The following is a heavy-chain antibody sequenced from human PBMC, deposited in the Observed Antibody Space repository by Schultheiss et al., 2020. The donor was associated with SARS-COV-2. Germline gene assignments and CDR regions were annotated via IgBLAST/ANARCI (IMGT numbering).Heavy chain of an antibody. CDR1: GFTFSSYA. V-gene: IGHV3-48*03. Sequence: GESLKISCAASGFTFSSYAMNWVRQAPGKGLEWVSYISATGRTIYYADSVKGRFTISRDNANNSLYLQMNSLRAEDTAVYYCATPGYSYGVHFDYWGQGTLVTVSS. D-gene: IGHD5-18*01. CDR2: ISATGRTI. CDR3: ATPGYSYGVHFDY. J-gene: IGHJ4*02.